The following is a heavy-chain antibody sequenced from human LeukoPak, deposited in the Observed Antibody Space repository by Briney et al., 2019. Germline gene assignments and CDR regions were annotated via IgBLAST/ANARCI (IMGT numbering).Heavy chain of an antibody. CDR3: ARHRSGIAAAGPLFDP. D-gene: IGHD6-13*01. V-gene: IGHV4-34*01. J-gene: IGHJ5*02. CDR1: GGSFSGYY. CDR2: INHSGST. Sequence: PSETLSLTCAVYGGSFSGYYWSWIRQPPGKGLEWIGEINHSGSTNYNPSLKSRVTISVDTSKNQFSLKLSSVTAADTAVYYCARHRSGIAAAGPLFDPWGQGTLVTVSS.